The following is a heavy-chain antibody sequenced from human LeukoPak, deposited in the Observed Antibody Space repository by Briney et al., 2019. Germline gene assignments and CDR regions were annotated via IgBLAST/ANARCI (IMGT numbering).Heavy chain of an antibody. CDR1: GFTFSSYA. D-gene: IGHD3-22*01. CDR2: ISYDGSNK. V-gene: IGHV3-30-3*01. J-gene: IGHJ4*02. CDR3: ARKDQAYYYDSSGYYDYYFDY. Sequence: PGGSLRLSCAASGFTFSSYAMHWVRQAPGKGLEWVAVISYDGSNKYYADSVKGRFTISRDNSKNTLYLQMNSLGAEDTAVYYCARKDQAYYYDSSGYYDYYFDYWGQGTLVTVSS.